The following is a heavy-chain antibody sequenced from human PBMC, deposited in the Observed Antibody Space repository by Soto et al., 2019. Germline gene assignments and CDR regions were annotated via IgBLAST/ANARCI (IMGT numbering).Heavy chain of an antibody. Sequence: PSETLSLTCTVSGGSISSGGYYWSWIRQHPGKGLEWIGYIYYSGSTYYNPSLKSRVTISVDTSKNQFSLKLSSVTAADTAVYYCARQWYKGYSYVYNYFDYWGQGTLVTVSS. D-gene: IGHD5-18*01. CDR1: GGSISSGGYY. CDR2: IYYSGST. V-gene: IGHV4-31*03. J-gene: IGHJ4*02. CDR3: ARQWYKGYSYVYNYFDY.